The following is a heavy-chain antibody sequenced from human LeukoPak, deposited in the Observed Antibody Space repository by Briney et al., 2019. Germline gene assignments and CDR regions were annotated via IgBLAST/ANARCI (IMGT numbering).Heavy chain of an antibody. V-gene: IGHV1-2*02. CDR3: ARGPSLRYFDWLLFRAQGNYMDV. CDR2: ISPNIGGT. CDR1: GYTFTGHY. Sequence: GASVKVSCKASGYTFTGHYMHLVRQDPGQGREWTGWISPNIGGTNYAQKFQGTVTMTRDTSISTAYMELSRLRSDVTAVYYCARGPSLRYFDWLLFRAQGNYMDVWGKGTTVTVSS. D-gene: IGHD3-9*01. J-gene: IGHJ6*03.